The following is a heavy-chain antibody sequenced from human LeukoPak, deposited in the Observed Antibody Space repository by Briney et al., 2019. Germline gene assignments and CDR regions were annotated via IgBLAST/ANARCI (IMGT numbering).Heavy chain of an antibody. CDR3: AKDFLGSSRAFDI. Sequence: GRSLRLSCAASGFTFSSYAMHWVRQAPGKGLEWVAVISYDGSNKYYADSVKGRFTISRDNSKNTLYLQMNSLRAEDTAVYYCAKDFLGSSRAFDIWGQGTMVTVSS. V-gene: IGHV3-30-3*01. CDR2: ISYDGSNK. CDR1: GFTFSSYA. J-gene: IGHJ3*02. D-gene: IGHD2-2*01.